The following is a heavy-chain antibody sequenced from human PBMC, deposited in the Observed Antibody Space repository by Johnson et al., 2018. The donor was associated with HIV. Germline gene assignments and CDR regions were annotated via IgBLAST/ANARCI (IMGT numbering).Heavy chain of an antibody. D-gene: IGHD3-22*01. Sequence: QVQLVESGGGVVQPGGSLRLSCAASGFTFSSYGMHWVRQAPGKGLEWVSVIYSGGSTYYADSVKGRFTISRDNSKNTLYLQMNSLRAEDTAVYYCASSITMIVVVTGGAFDIWGQGTMVTVSS. CDR3: ASSITMIVVVTGGAFDI. V-gene: IGHV3-NL1*01. CDR1: GFTFSSYG. CDR2: IYSGGST. J-gene: IGHJ3*02.